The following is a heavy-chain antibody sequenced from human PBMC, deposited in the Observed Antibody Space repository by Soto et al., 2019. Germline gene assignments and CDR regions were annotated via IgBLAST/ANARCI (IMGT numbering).Heavy chain of an antibody. CDR1: GFTFSSYG. CDR2: IWYDGSNK. CDR3: ARDGAMVRGRRHYYYDGMDV. V-gene: IGHV3-33*01. Sequence: QVPLVESGGGVVQPGRSLRLSCAASGFTFSSYGMHWVRQAPGKGLEWVAVIWYDGSNKYYADSVKGRFTISRDNSKNTLYLQMNSLRAEDTAVYYCARDGAMVRGRRHYYYDGMDVWGQGTTVTVSS. J-gene: IGHJ6*02. D-gene: IGHD3-10*01.